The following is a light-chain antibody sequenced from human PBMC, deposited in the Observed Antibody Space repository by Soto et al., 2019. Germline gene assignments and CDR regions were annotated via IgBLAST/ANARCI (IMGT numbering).Light chain of an antibody. CDR2: TTS. CDR3: QQFRSYPLT. J-gene: IGKJ4*01. Sequence: DIQLTQSPSFLSASVGDRVTVTCRASQGISDYLAWYQQKPGRAPKFLIYTTSTLHGGVPSRFSASGSGTEFTLTISSLQPEDFATYYCQQFRSYPLTFGGGTKVAIK. V-gene: IGKV1-9*01. CDR1: QGISDY.